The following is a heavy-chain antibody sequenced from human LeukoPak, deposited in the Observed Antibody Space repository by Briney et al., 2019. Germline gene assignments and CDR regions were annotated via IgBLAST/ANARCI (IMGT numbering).Heavy chain of an antibody. CDR1: RFTFSTYA. CDR2: ISGSGGRT. V-gene: IGHV3-23*01. D-gene: IGHD4-23*01. Sequence: QSGGSLRLSCAASRFTFSTYAMNWVRQAPGKGLEWVSVISGSGGRTFYADSVKGRFTISRDNSKNTLYLQMNSLRAEDTAVYYCASSRGGNHPDYGMDVWGQGTTVTVSS. CDR3: ASSRGGNHPDYGMDV. J-gene: IGHJ6*02.